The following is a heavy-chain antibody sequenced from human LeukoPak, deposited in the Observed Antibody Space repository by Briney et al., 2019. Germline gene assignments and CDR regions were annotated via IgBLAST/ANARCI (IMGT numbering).Heavy chain of an antibody. V-gene: IGHV3-7*01. J-gene: IGHJ4*02. CDR3: AREYPLKYFDY. CDR2: IKQDGSEK. CDR1: GFTFSSYW. D-gene: IGHD2-2*02. Sequence: PGGSLRLSCAASGFTFSSYWMSWVRQAPGKGLEWVANIKQDGSEKYYVDSVKGRFTISRDNAKNSLYLQMNSLRTEDTAVYYCAREYPLKYFDYWGQGTLVTVSS.